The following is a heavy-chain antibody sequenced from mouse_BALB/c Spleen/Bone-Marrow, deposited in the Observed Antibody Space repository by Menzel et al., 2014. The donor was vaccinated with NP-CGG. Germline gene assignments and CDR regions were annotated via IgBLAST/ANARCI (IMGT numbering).Heavy chain of an antibody. J-gene: IGHJ4*01. V-gene: IGHV14-3*02. CDR2: IDPANGNT. D-gene: IGHD4-1*01. CDR1: GFNIKDTY. Sequence: SGFNIKDTYMHWVKQRPEQGLEWIGRIDPANGNTKYDPKFQGKATITADTSSNTAYLQLSSLTSEDTAVYYCARWEYYAMDYWGQGTSVTVSS. CDR3: ARWEYYAMDY.